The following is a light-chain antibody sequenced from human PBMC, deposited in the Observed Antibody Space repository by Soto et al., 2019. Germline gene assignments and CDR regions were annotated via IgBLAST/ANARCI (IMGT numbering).Light chain of an antibody. CDR1: QSINSY. CDR2: AAS. V-gene: IGKV1-39*01. Sequence: DIEMTQSPSSLSASLGDRATISCRASQSINSYLNWYQQKPGKAPRLLIYAASSLDSGVPSRFSGSGSGTEFTLTISSLQPEDFAAYYCQQSYSTPWTFGQGTKVEIK. J-gene: IGKJ1*01. CDR3: QQSYSTPWT.